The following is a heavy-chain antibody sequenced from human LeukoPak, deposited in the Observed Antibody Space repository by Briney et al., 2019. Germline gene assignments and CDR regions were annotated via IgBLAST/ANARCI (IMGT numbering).Heavy chain of an antibody. Sequence: GGSLRLSCAASGFTFSNAWMSWVRQAPGKGLEWVGRIKGKTDGGTTDYAAPVKGRFTISKDDSKNTLYLQMNSLKTEDTAVYYCTTVPYYYDNSGYYHGVFDYWGQGTLVTVSS. CDR2: IKGKTDGGTT. CDR1: GFTFSNAW. V-gene: IGHV3-15*01. CDR3: TTVPYYYDNSGYYHGVFDY. J-gene: IGHJ4*02. D-gene: IGHD3-22*01.